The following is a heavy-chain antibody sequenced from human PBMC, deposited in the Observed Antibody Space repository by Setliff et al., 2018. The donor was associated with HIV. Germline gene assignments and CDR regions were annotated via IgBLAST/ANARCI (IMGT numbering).Heavy chain of an antibody. D-gene: IGHD3-22*01. CDR3: ARGVTMIEGGYYFDY. V-gene: IGHV3-20*04. Sequence: PGGSLRLSCAASGFIFDDYGMSWVRQAPGKGLEWVSGINWNGGRTGYADSVKSRFTISRDNAKNSLYLQMNSLRAEDTALYYCARGVTMIEGGYYFDYWGQGTLVTVSS. J-gene: IGHJ4*02. CDR1: GFIFDDYG. CDR2: INWNGGRT.